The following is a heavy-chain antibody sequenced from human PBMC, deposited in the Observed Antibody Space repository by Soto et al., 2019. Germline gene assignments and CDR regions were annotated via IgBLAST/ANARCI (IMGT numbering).Heavy chain of an antibody. CDR1: GYTFTSYY. CDR3: ARERGGGAAAGSYYYYGMDV. J-gene: IGHJ6*02. D-gene: IGHD6-13*01. Sequence: ASVKVSCKASGYTFTSYYMHWVQQAPGQGLEWMGIINPSGGSTSYAQKFQGRVTMTRDTSTSTVYMELSSLRSEDTAVYYCARERGGGAAAGSYYYYGMDVWGQGTTVTVSS. CDR2: INPSGGST. V-gene: IGHV1-46*01.